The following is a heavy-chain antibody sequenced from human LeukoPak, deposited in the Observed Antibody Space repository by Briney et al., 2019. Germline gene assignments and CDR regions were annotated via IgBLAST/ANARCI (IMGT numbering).Heavy chain of an antibody. J-gene: IGHJ4*02. CDR3: ARSPDYSSSWYYSSGWYDY. Sequence: GSSVKVSCKASGGTFSSYAISWVRQAPGQGLEWMGRIIPIFGTANYAQKFQGRVTITTDESTSTAYMELSSLRSEDTAVYYCARSPDYSSSWYYSSGWYDYWGQGTLVTVSS. V-gene: IGHV1-69*05. D-gene: IGHD6-13*01. CDR2: IIPIFGTA. CDR1: GGTFSSYA.